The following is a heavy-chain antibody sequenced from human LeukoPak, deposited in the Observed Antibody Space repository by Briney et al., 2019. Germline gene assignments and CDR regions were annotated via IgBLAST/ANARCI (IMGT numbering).Heavy chain of an antibody. CDR1: GFTFSDYY. CDR3: ARHSSGWSFDY. D-gene: IGHD3-22*01. V-gene: IGHV3-11*04. J-gene: IGHJ4*02. Sequence: GGSLRLSCAASGFTFSDYYMSWIRQAPGKGLEWLSYIISSGTTIYYADSVKGRFTVSRDNAKNSLYLQMNSLRADDTAVYYCARHSSGWSFDYWRQETLVTVSS. CDR2: IISSGTTI.